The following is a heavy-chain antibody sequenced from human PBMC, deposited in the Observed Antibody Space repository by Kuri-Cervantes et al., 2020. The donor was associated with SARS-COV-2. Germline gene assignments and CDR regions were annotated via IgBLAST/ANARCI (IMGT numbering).Heavy chain of an antibody. J-gene: IGHJ6*02. CDR3: AGSSGWYTYYYYGMDV. CDR2: INYSGST. CDR1: GGSISSYY. V-gene: IGHV4-59*01. Sequence: ESLKISCTVSGGSISSYYWSWIRQPPGKGLEWIGYINYSGSTNYNPSLKSRVTISVDTSKNQFSLKLSSVTAADTAVYYCAGSSGWYTYYYYGMDVWGQGTTVTVSS. D-gene: IGHD6-19*01.